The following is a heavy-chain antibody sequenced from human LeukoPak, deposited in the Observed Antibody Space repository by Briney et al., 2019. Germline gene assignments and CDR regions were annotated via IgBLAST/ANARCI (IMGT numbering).Heavy chain of an antibody. CDR1: GGSFSGYY. D-gene: IGHD3-22*01. Sequence: SETLSLTCAVYGGSFSGYYWSWIRQPPGKGLEWIGEINHSGSTNYNPSLKSRVTISVDTSKNQFSLELTSVTAADTAVYYRASLTMIVVSWGQGTLVTVSS. V-gene: IGHV4-34*01. J-gene: IGHJ4*02. CDR2: INHSGST. CDR3: ASLTMIVVS.